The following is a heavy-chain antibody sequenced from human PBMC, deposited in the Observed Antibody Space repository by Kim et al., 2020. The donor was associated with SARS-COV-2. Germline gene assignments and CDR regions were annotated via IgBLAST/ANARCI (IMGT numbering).Heavy chain of an antibody. CDR3: AKNLYSVDRLGHLDY. Sequence: GGSLRLSCAASGFTFSNHAMTWVRQAPGKGLEWVSTISGGGDSTYYADSVRGRFIVSRDTSKNTLYLQMNSLRAEDTAIYYCAKNLYSVDRLGHLDYWGQGTLVTVSS. CDR2: ISGGGDST. CDR1: GFTFSNHA. J-gene: IGHJ4*02. V-gene: IGHV3-23*01. D-gene: IGHD3-9*01.